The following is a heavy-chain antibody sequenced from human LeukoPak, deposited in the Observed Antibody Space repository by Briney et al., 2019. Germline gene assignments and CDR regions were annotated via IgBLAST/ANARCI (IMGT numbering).Heavy chain of an antibody. J-gene: IGHJ4*02. CDR1: GGSISSSSYC. V-gene: IGHV4-39*01. Sequence: SETLSLTCTVSGGSISSSSYCWGWIRQPPGKGLEWIGSIYYSGSTYYNPSLKSRVTISVDTSKNQFSLKVSSVTAADTAVYYCARQRGYGGHLVDYWGQGTLVTVSS. D-gene: IGHD5-12*01. CDR2: IYYSGST. CDR3: ARQRGYGGHLVDY.